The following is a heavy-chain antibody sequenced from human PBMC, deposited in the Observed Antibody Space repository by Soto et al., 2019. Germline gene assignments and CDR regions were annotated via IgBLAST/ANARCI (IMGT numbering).Heavy chain of an antibody. V-gene: IGHV4-39*07. CDR2: IYHTGNA. Sequence: SETLSLTCTVSGGSISRFYWAWIRQPPGEGLEWIGRIYHTGNAYYNPSLKSRVTISVDTSKNQFSLKLSSVTAADMAVYYCARGLAVTGHYFDSWGLGTLVTVSS. CDR1: GGSISRFY. J-gene: IGHJ4*02. D-gene: IGHD6-19*01. CDR3: ARGLAVTGHYFDS.